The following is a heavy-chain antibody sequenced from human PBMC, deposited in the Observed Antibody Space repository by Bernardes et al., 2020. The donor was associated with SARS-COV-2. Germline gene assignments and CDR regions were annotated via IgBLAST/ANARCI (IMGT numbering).Heavy chain of an antibody. J-gene: IGHJ6*02. V-gene: IGHV1-2*04. CDR2: INPNSGGT. D-gene: IGHD3-16*01. CDR3: ARACLGQYYYGMDV. CDR1: GYTFTGYY. Sequence: VARKDFCKASGYTFTGYYMHWVRQAPGQGLEWMGWINPNSGGTNYAQKFQGWVTMTRDTSISTAYMELSRLRSDDTAVYYCARACLGQYYYGMDVWGQGTTVTVSS.